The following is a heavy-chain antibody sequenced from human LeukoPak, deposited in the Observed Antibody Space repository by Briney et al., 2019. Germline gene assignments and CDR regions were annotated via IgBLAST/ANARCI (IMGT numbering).Heavy chain of an antibody. J-gene: IGHJ5*02. Sequence: SETLSLTCTVSGGSISSYYWSWIRQPAGKGLEWIGRIYTSGSTNYSPSLKSRVTMSVDTSKNQFSLKLSSVTAADTAVYYCARDGFWSGKIDIWGQGTLVTVSS. D-gene: IGHD3-3*01. CDR1: GGSISSYY. CDR3: ARDGFWSGKIDI. CDR2: IYTSGST. V-gene: IGHV4-4*07.